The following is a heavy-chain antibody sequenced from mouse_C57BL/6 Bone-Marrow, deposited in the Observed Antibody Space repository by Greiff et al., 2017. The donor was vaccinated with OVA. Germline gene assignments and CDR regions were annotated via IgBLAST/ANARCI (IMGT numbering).Heavy chain of an antibody. CDR1: EYEFPSHD. V-gene: IGHV5-2*01. J-gene: IGHJ4*01. D-gene: IGHD1-1*01. Sequence: EVHLVESGGGLVQPGESLKLSCESNEYEFPSHDMSWVRKTPEKRLELVAAINSDGGSTYYPDTMERRFIISRDNTKKTLYLQMSSLRSEDTALYYCARHLITTVGYYAMDYWGQGTSVTVSS. CDR3: ARHLITTVGYYAMDY. CDR2: INSDGGST.